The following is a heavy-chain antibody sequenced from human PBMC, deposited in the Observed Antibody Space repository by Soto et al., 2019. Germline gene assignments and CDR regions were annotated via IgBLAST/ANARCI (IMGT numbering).Heavy chain of an antibody. CDR1: GLTISNYY. V-gene: IGHV3-53*01. J-gene: IGHJ6*02. CDR3: ARGGSLYYYYGIDV. D-gene: IGHD3-16*01. Sequence: GGSLRLSCAASGLTISNYYMTWVRQAPGKGLEWVSVIDSGGDTNYADSVKGRFTLSRDSSKNTLYLQMNSLRAEDTAVYICARGGSLYYYYGIDVWGQGTTVTVSS. CDR2: IDSGGDT.